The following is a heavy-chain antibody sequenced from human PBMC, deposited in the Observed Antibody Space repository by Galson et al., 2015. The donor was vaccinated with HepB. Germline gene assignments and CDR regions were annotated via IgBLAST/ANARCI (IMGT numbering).Heavy chain of an antibody. V-gene: IGHV3-7*03. J-gene: IGHJ4*02. CDR3: ARDTPQYYYDSSGYYFDY. D-gene: IGHD3-22*01. CDR2: MKQDGSEK. Sequence: SLRLPCAASGFTFSSYWMSWVRQAPGKGLEWVANMKQDGSEKYYVDSVKGRFTISRDNAKNSLYLQMNSLRAEDTAVYYCARDTPQYYYDSSGYYFDYWGQGTLVTVSS. CDR1: GFTFSSYW.